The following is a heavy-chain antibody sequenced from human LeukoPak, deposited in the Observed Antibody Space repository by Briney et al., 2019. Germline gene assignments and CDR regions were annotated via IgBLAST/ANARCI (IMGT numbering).Heavy chain of an antibody. D-gene: IGHD3-16*02. CDR2: ISAYNGNT. CDR3: ARDPTVWGSYRTFDY. CDR1: GYTFTSYG. J-gene: IGHJ4*02. Sequence: ASVKVSCKASGYTFTSYGISWVRQAPGQGLEWMGWISAYNGNTNYAQKLQGRVTMTTDTSTSTAYMELRSLRSDDTAVYYCARDPTVWGSYRTFDYWGQGTLVTVSS. V-gene: IGHV1-18*01.